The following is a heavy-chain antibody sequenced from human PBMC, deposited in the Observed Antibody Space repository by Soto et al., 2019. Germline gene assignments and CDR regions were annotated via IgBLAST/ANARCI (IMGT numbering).Heavy chain of an antibody. Sequence: GGSLRLSCVASGFPFSNVWINWVRQVPGKGLEWVGRVKSKTDGGSSDYAAAVKGRFAVSRDDSRHIVYLQMNSLKIEDTGVYYCTTDSRTTLPEIRFDYWGHGTQVTVSS. CDR3: TTDSRTTLPEIRFDY. CDR2: VKSKTDGGSS. D-gene: IGHD1-26*01. J-gene: IGHJ4*01. CDR1: GFPFSNVW. V-gene: IGHV3-15*07.